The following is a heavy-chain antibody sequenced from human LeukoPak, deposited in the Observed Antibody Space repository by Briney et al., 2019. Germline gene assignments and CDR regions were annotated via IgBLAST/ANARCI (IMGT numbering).Heavy chain of an antibody. J-gene: IGHJ4*02. CDR2: IYTSGST. D-gene: IGHD3-16*02. V-gene: IGHV4-61*02. CDR3: ARGLRELSLSHFGY. CDR1: GGSISSGSYY. Sequence: SETLSLTCTVSGGSISSGSYYWSWIRQPAGKGLEWIGRIYTSGSTNYNPSLKSRVTISVDTSKNQFSLKLSSVTAADTAVYYCARGLRELSLSHFGYWGQGTLVTVSS.